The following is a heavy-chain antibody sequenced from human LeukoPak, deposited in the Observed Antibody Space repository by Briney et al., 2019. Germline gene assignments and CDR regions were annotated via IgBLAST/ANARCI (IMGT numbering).Heavy chain of an antibody. Sequence: GGSPRLSCAASGFTFSSYWMHWVRQAPGKGLVWVSRINSDGSSTSYADSVKGRFTISRDNAKNTLYLQMNSLRAEDTAVYYCARVAGGSSPYYFDYWGRGTLVTVPS. J-gene: IGHJ4*02. V-gene: IGHV3-74*01. CDR1: GFTFSSYW. CDR2: INSDGSST. D-gene: IGHD6-13*01. CDR3: ARVAGGSSPYYFDY.